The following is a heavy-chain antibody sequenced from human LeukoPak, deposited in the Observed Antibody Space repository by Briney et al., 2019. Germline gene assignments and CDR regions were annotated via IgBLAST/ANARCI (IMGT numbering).Heavy chain of an antibody. Sequence: GGSLRLSCAASGFTFSSYWMNWASQAPGKGLEWVASINHNGNVNYYVDSVKGRFTISRDNAKNSLYLQMSNLRAEDTAVYFCARGGGLDVWGQGATVTVSS. CDR2: INHNGNVN. J-gene: IGHJ6*02. D-gene: IGHD3-16*01. CDR1: GFTFSSYW. V-gene: IGHV3-7*03. CDR3: ARGGGLDV.